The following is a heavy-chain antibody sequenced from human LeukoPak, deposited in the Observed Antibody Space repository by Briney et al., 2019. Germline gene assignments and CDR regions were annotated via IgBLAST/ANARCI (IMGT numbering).Heavy chain of an antibody. CDR3: ARPVEMATIRDAFDI. V-gene: IGHV5-51*01. CDR1: GYSFTSYW. CDR2: IYPGDSDT. J-gene: IGHJ3*02. Sequence: GESLKISCKGSGYSFTSYWIGWVRQMPGKGLEWMGIIYPGDSDTRYSPFFQGQVTISADKSISTAYLQWSSLKASDTAMYYCARPVEMATIRDAFDIWGQGTMVTVSS. D-gene: IGHD5-24*01.